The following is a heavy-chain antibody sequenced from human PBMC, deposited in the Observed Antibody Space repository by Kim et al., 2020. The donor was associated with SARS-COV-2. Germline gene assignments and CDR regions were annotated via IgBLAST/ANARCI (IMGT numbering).Heavy chain of an antibody. CDR2: IT. V-gene: IGHV4-59*09. Sequence: ITNYNPSLTSRVTISVDTSKNQFSLKLSSVTAADTAVYYCARGSSYGMDVWGQGTTVTVSS. J-gene: IGHJ6*02. CDR3: ARGSSYGMDV. D-gene: IGHD6-13*01.